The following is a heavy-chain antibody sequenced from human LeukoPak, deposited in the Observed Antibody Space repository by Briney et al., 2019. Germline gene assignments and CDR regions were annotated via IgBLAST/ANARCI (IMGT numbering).Heavy chain of an antibody. J-gene: IGHJ4*02. CDR1: GYTFTGYY. V-gene: IGHV1-2*02. CDR3: ARGGGIGWAVAGLIDY. CDR2: INPNSGGT. Sequence: ASVKVSCKASGYTFTGYYMHWVRQAPGQGLEWMGWINPNSGGTNYAQKFQGRVTMTRDTSISTAYMELSRLRSDDTAVYYCARGGGIGWAVAGLIDYWGQGTLVTASS. D-gene: IGHD6-19*01.